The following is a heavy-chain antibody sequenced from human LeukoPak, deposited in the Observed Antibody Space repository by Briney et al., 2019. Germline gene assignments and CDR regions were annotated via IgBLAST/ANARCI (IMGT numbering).Heavy chain of an antibody. CDR2: INPNSGGT. V-gene: IGHV1-2*06. CDR1: GYTFTGYY. D-gene: IGHD3-22*01. J-gene: IGHJ4*02. CDR3: ARGYYDSSGYYYNDY. Sequence: ASVKVSCKASGYTFTGYYMHWVRQAPGQGLEWMGRINPNSGGTNYAQKFQGRVTMTRGTSISTAYMELSRLRSDDTAVYYCARGYYDSSGYYYNDYWGQGTLVTVSS.